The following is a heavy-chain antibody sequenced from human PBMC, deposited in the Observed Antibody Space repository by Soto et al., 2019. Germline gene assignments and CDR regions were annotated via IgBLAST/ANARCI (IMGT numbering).Heavy chain of an antibody. J-gene: IGHJ3*02. CDR2: ISGSGGST. D-gene: IGHD2-15*01. V-gene: IGHV3-23*01. Sequence: EVQLLESGGGLVQPGGSLRLSCAASGFTFSSYAMSWVRQAPGKGLEWVSAISGSGGSTYYADSVKGRFTISRDNSKTTRYLKMNILRAEDTVVYYCAKGLHLGQVVAFDIWGQGTMVTVSS. CDR1: GFTFSSYA. CDR3: AKGLHLGQVVAFDI.